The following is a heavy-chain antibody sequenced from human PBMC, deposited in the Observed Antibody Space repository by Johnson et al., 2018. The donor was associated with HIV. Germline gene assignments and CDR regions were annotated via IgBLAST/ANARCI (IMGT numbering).Heavy chain of an antibody. CDR3: ARGCRDGYTCDAFDV. CDR1: GFTVSSNY. CDR2: IKEDGSAK. D-gene: IGHD5-24*01. V-gene: IGHV3-7*01. J-gene: IGHJ3*01. Sequence: VQLVESGGGLIQPGGSLRLSCAASGFTVSSNYMSWVRQAPGKGLEWVANIKEDGSAKYYVDSVKGRFTISRDNAKNSLFLQMNSLRAEDTAVYFCARGCRDGYTCDAFDVWGQGTRVTVSS.